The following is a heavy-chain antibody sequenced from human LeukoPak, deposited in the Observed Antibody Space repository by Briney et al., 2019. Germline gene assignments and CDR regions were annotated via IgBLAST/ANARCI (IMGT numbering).Heavy chain of an antibody. V-gene: IGHV4-34*01. CDR2: INHGGST. Sequence: PSETLSLTCAVYGGSFSGDFWSWIRQSPGKGLEWIGEINHGGSTTYNPSLQSRVTMSVDTSTNQISLKMTSVTAADTAVYYCAEGTGYFDPFDYWGQGTLVTVSS. J-gene: IGHJ4*02. CDR3: AEGTGYFDPFDY. CDR1: GGSFSGDF. D-gene: IGHD3-9*01.